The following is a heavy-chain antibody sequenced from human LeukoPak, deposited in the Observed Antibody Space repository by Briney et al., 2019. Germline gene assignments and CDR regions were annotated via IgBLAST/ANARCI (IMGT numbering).Heavy chain of an antibody. CDR3: ARLFRGVVVIPADY. D-gene: IGHD2-2*01. CDR1: GFTFSSYW. Sequence: GGSLRLSCAASGFTFSSYWMHWVRQAPGKGLVWVSRINSDGSSTLYADSVKGRFTISRDNAKNTLYLQMNNLRAEDTAVYYCARLFRGVVVIPADYWGQGTLVTVSS. V-gene: IGHV3-74*01. J-gene: IGHJ4*02. CDR2: INSDGSST.